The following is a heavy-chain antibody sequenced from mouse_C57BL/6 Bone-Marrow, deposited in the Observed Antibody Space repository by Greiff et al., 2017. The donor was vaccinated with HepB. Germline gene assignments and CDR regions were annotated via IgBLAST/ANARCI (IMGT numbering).Heavy chain of an antibody. CDR2: IYPRDGST. V-gene: IGHV1-85*01. Sequence: ESGPELVKPGASVKLSCKASGYTFTSYDINWVKQRPGQGLEWIGWIYPRDGSTKYNEKFKGKATLTVDTSSSTAYMELHSLTSEDSAVYFCARGGDSSGYGFAYWGQGTLVTVSA. D-gene: IGHD3-2*02. CDR1: GYTFTSYD. J-gene: IGHJ3*01. CDR3: ARGGDSSGYGFAY.